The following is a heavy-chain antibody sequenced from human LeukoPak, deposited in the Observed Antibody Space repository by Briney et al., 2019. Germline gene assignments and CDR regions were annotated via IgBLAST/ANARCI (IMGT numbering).Heavy chain of an antibody. CDR3: AKDITYQLLLSGGPGFDY. V-gene: IGHV3-7*03. J-gene: IGHJ4*01. CDR2: IKEDGSDK. CDR1: GFTFSNSW. D-gene: IGHD2-2*01. Sequence: GGSLRLSCLASGFTFSNSWMTWVRQAPGRGLEWVANIKEDGSDKQYVDSVRGRFTISRDNAKNSLYLQMNSLRAEDTALYYCAKDITYQLLLSGGPGFDYWGQEPWSPSPQ.